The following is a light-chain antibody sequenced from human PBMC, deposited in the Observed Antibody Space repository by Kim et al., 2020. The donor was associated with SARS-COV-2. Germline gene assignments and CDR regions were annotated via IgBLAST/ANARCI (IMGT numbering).Light chain of an antibody. J-gene: IGLJ3*02. CDR2: RNN. CDR1: SSNIGSNY. Sequence: QSVLTQPPSASGTPGQRVTISCSGSSSNIGSNYVYWYQQLPGTAPKLLIYRNNQRPSGVPDRFSGSKSGTSASLAISGLRSEDEADYYCAAWDDSLSGRVYGGVAQPTVL. V-gene: IGLV1-47*01. CDR3: AAWDDSLSGRV.